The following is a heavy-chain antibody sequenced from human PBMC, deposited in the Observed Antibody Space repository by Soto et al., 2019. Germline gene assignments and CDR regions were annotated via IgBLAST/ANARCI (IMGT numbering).Heavy chain of an antibody. CDR2: IIPIFETS. Sequence: SVKVSCKASGGTFSSHVVSWVRQAPGQGLEWMGGIIPIFETSNYAQKFQGRDSITTDESTNTAYLELRSLTSEDTAMYYCARPLSWNSGECYSGNNDFNVWGQGTMVVVSS. D-gene: IGHD2-15*01. V-gene: IGHV1-69*05. CDR3: ARPLSWNSGECYSGNNDFNV. CDR1: GGTFSSHV. J-gene: IGHJ3*01.